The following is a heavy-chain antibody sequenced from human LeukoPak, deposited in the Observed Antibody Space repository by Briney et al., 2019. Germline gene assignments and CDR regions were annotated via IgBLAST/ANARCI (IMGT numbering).Heavy chain of an antibody. Sequence: ASVKVSCKASGYAFTGYYMHWVRQATGQGLEWMGWMNPNSGNTGYAQKFQGRVTMTRNTSISTAYMELSSLRSEDTAVYYCARSTLAGYRKAAAPTLGGYWGQGTLVTVSS. V-gene: IGHV1-8*02. CDR2: MNPNSGNT. J-gene: IGHJ4*02. CDR1: GYAFTGYY. D-gene: IGHD3-16*01. CDR3: ARSTLAGYRKAAAPTLGGY.